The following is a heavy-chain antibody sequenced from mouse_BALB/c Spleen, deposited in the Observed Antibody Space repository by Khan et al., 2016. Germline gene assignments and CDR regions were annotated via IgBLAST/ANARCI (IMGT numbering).Heavy chain of an antibody. J-gene: IGHJ3*01. CDR3: RFTISRDNSQSILYLQMNTLRAEDSATYYCARYGNTEGFAY. Sequence: EVELVESGGGLVQPGGSLRLSCATSGFTFTDYYMSWVRQPPGKALEWLGFIRNKANGYTTEYSASVKGRFTISRDNSQSILYLQLNTLRAEDSASVKGRFTISRDNSQSILYLQMNTLRAEDSATYYCARYGNTEGFAYWGQGTLVTVSA. CDR1: GFTFTDYY. V-gene: IGHV7-3*02. CDR2: IRNKANGYTT. D-gene: IGHD2-1*01.